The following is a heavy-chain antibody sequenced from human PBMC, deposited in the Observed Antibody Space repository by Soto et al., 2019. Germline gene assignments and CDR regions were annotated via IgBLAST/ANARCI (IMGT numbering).Heavy chain of an antibody. V-gene: IGHV4-4*02. D-gene: IGHD6-13*01. J-gene: IGHJ5*02. Sequence: SETLSLTCAVSGDSITSGHWWTWVRRPPGKGLEWIGEIYQSGTTNYSPSLRSRVTLTLDKSKNEFSLNLTSVTAADTAVYYCVRDVAAVGTDWFDPWGQGTLVTVSS. CDR1: GDSITSGHW. CDR2: IYQSGTT. CDR3: VRDVAAVGTDWFDP.